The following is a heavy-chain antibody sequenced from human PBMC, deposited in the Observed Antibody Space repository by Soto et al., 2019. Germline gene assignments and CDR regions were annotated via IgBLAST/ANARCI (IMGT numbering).Heavy chain of an antibody. Sequence: SETLSLTCAVSGGSISSGGYSWSWIRQPPGKGLEWIGYIYHSGSTYYNPSLKSRVTISVDRSKNQFSLKLSSVTAADTAVYYCARQYSSGWYSYYYYYGMDVWGQGTTVT. J-gene: IGHJ6*02. V-gene: IGHV4-30-2*01. D-gene: IGHD6-19*01. CDR1: GGSISSGGYS. CDR3: ARQYSSGWYSYYYYYGMDV. CDR2: IYHSGST.